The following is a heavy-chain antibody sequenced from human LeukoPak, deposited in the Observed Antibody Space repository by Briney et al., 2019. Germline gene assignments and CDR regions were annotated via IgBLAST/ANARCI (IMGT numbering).Heavy chain of an antibody. D-gene: IGHD5-24*01. CDR1: GFTFSSYG. CDR3: ARDIQLST. V-gene: IGHV3-23*01. J-gene: IGHJ3*01. CDR2: ISGSGGST. Sequence: GGSLRLSCAASGFTFSSYGMSWVRQAPGKGLEWVSIISGSGGSTYYADSVKGRFTISRDNSKDTLYLQMNSLRAEDTAIYYCARDIQLSTWGLGTMVTVSS.